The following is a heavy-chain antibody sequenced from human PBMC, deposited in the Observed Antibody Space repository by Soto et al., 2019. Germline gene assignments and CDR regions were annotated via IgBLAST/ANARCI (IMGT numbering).Heavy chain of an antibody. V-gene: IGHV1-69*13. D-gene: IGHD3-22*01. J-gene: IGHJ4*02. CDR1: RGTFTNYA. CDR2: IMPFFGSG. Sequence: GASVKVSCKALRGTFTNYAFSWVRQAPGQGLEWMGGIMPFFGSGNYAQKFQGRINITADESTSPVYLELTSLRSEDTAVYYCARDRAGYYSHFVYWGQGTLVTVSS. CDR3: ARDRAGYYSHFVY.